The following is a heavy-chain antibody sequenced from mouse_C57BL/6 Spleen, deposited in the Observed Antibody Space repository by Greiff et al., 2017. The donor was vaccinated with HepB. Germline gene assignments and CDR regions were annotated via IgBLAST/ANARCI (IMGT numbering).Heavy chain of an antibody. Sequence: VQLQQSGAELVRPGASVKLSCTASGFNIEDDYMHWVKQRPEQGLEWIGWIDPENGDTEYASKFQGKATITADTSSNTAYLQLSSLTSEDTAVYYCTTGGYDGGLSMDYWGQGTSVTVSS. CDR2: IDPENGDT. CDR1: GFNIEDDY. V-gene: IGHV14-4*01. D-gene: IGHD2-2*01. CDR3: TTGGYDGGLSMDY. J-gene: IGHJ4*01.